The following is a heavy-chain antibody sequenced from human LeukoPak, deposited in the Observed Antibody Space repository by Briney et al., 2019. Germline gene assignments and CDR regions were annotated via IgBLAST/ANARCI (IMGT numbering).Heavy chain of an antibody. CDR1: GGSISGYY. J-gene: IGHJ4*02. CDR2: INHSGST. V-gene: IGHV4-34*01. Sequence: SETLSLTCTVSGGSISGYYWSWIRQPPGKGLEWIGEINHSGSTNYNPSLKSRVTISVDTSKNQFSLKLSSVTAADTAVYYCARWGWGPIRGFDYWGQGTLVTVSS. CDR3: ARWGWGPIRGFDY. D-gene: IGHD7-27*01.